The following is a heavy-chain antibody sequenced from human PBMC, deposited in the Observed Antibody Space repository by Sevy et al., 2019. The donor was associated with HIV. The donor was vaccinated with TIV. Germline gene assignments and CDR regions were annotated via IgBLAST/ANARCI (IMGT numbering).Heavy chain of an antibody. V-gene: IGHV3-33*01. CDR3: ARDGPPYCSSTSCYINWFDP. J-gene: IGHJ5*02. Sequence: GGSLRLSCAASGFTFSSYGMHWVRQAPGKGLEWVAVIWYDGSNKYYADTVKGRFTMSSDNSKNTLYLQMNSLRAEDTAVYYCARDGPPYCSSTSCYINWFDPWGQGTLVTVSS. D-gene: IGHD2-2*02. CDR2: IWYDGSNK. CDR1: GFTFSSYG.